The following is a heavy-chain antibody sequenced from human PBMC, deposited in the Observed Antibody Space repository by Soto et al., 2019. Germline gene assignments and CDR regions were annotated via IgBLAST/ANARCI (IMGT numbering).Heavy chain of an antibody. CDR2: ISSNGVGT. J-gene: IGHJ6*03. D-gene: IGHD6-6*01. V-gene: IGHV3-64*01. CDR3: ARRARPDFYYMDV. CDR1: GFTLSVYA. Sequence: PGGSLRLSCAASGFTLSVYAMDWVRQAPGKGLEYVSGISSNGVGTYYANSVQGRFTISRDNSKNTVYLQMGSLRPEDMAVYYCARRARPDFYYMDVWGKGTTVTVS.